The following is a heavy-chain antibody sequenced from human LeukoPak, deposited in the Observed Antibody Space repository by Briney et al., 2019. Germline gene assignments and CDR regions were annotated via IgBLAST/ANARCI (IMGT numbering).Heavy chain of an antibody. V-gene: IGHV4-59*01. CDR2: IYYSGST. J-gene: IGHJ4*02. Sequence: SETLSLTCTVSGGSISSYYWSWIRQPPGKGLEWIGYIYYSGSTNYNPSLKSRITISVDTSKNQFSLKLSSVTAADTAVCYCARVNYDYVWGSYRFDYWGQGTLVTVSS. CDR3: ARVNYDYVWGSYRFDY. CDR1: GGSISSYY. D-gene: IGHD3-16*02.